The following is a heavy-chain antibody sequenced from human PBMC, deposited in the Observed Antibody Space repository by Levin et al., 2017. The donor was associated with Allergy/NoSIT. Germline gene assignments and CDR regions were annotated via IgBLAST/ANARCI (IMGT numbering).Heavy chain of an antibody. CDR2: ISYDGSNK. D-gene: IGHD6-19*01. CDR3: ARDRGSSGWQDFDY. J-gene: IGHJ4*02. V-gene: IGHV3-30-3*01. Sequence: LSLTCAASGFTFSSYAMHWVRQAPGKGLEWVAVISYDGSNKYYADSVKGRFTISRDNSKNTLYLQMNSLRAEDTAVYYCARDRGSSGWQDFDYWGQGTLVTVSS. CDR1: GFTFSSYA.